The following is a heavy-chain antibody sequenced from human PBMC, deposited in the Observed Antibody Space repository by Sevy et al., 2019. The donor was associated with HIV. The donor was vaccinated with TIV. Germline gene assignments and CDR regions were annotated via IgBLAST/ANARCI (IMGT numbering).Heavy chain of an antibody. V-gene: IGHV3-23*01. CDR2: ISGSGGST. D-gene: IGHD3-22*01. J-gene: IGHJ3*02. CDR3: AKDREDYYDSSGYYSDAFDI. CDR1: GFTFSSYA. Sequence: GGSLRLSCAASGFTFSSYAMSWVRQAPGKGLEWVSAISGSGGSTYYADSVKGRFTISRDNSKNTLYLQMNSLRAEDTAVYYCAKDREDYYDSSGYYSDAFDIWGQGTIVTVSS.